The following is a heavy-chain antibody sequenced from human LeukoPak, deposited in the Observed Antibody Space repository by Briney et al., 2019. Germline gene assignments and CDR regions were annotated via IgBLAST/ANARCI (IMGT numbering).Heavy chain of an antibody. CDR2: IYFSGST. V-gene: IGHV4-59*01. Sequence: SETLSLTCTVSGGSISTYYWSWIRQPPGKGLEWIGYIYFSGSTDYSPSLKSRVTISVDTSNNQFSLKLSSVTAADTAVYYCAGYSSGWYVDYWGQGTLVTVSS. CDR3: AGYSSGWYVDY. J-gene: IGHJ4*02. D-gene: IGHD6-19*01. CDR1: GGSISTYY.